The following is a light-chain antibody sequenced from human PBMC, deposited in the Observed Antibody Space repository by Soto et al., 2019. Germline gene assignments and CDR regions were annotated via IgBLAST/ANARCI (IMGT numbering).Light chain of an antibody. CDR2: GAS. CDR1: QSVSSN. Sequence: EIVMTQSPATLSVSPGERATLSCGASQSVSSNLAWYQQKPGQAPRLLIYGASTGATGIPARFSGSGSGTEFTLTISSLQSEDFAVYYCQQYNNWPPLTFGGGTKVDIK. V-gene: IGKV3-15*01. CDR3: QQYNNWPPLT. J-gene: IGKJ4*01.